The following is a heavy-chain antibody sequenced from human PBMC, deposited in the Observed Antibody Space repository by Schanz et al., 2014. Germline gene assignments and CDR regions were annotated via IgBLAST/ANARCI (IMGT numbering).Heavy chain of an antibody. Sequence: QVQMVESGGGVVQPGRSLRLSCAASGFAFSVYGLHWVRQAPGKGLEWVAFIWYDGSNKYYADSVKGRFTISRDNSKNTLYLHMNTLRSEDTAVYYCAKDSTHIDIVLVPTAIDYWGQGTLVTVSS. CDR3: AKDSTHIDIVLVPTAIDY. CDR1: GFAFSVYG. J-gene: IGHJ4*02. V-gene: IGHV3-30*02. CDR2: IWYDGSNK. D-gene: IGHD2-2*01.